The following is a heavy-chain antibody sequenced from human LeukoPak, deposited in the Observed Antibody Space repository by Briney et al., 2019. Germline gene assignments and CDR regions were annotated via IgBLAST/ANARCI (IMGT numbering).Heavy chain of an antibody. J-gene: IGHJ4*02. CDR1: GFTFSSYA. CDR2: ISYDGSNK. CDR3: ARLSYGSGSYHFDY. Sequence: PGGSLRLSCAASGFTFSSYAMHWVRQAPGKGLEWVAVISYDGSNKYYADSVKGRFTISRDNSKNTLYLQMNSLRAEDTAVYYCARLSYGSGSYHFDYWGQGTLVTVSS. V-gene: IGHV3-30*04. D-gene: IGHD3-10*01.